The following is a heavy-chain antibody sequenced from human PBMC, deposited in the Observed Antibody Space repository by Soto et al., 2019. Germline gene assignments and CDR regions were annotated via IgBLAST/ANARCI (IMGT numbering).Heavy chain of an antibody. V-gene: IGHV1-2*02. CDR2: INPNSGGT. Sequence: QVHLVQSGAEVKKSGASVKVSCEASGYSFTAYCVHWVRQAPGQGLEWMGWINPNSGGTNYAQRFQGRVAMTTDTSTNTAYMELNSLQSDDTALYFCARSSGTYSDFDSWGQGTQVTVSS. J-gene: IGHJ4*01. CDR3: ARSSGTYSDFDS. CDR1: GYSFTAYC. D-gene: IGHD6-19*01.